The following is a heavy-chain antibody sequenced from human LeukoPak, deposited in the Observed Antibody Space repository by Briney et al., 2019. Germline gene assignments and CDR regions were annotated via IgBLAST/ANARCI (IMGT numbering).Heavy chain of an antibody. CDR2: ISSSSSYI. Sequence: GGSLRLSCEASGFIFSSSTMHWVRQAPGKGLEWVSSISSSSSYIYYADSVKGRFTISRDNAKNSLYLQMNSLRAEDTAVYYCAREWDIVVVVAASGYYYGMDVWGQGTTVTVSS. V-gene: IGHV3-21*01. CDR1: GFIFSSST. J-gene: IGHJ6*02. D-gene: IGHD2-15*01. CDR3: AREWDIVVVVAASGYYYGMDV.